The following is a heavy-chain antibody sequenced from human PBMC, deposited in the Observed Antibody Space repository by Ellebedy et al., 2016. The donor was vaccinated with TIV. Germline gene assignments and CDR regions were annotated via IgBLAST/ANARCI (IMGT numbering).Heavy chain of an antibody. D-gene: IGHD6-19*01. V-gene: IGHV3-23*01. Sequence: GESLKISCAASGFTFSSYAMSWVRQAPGEGLAWVSIISGSGVNTYYADSVKGRFTISRDNSKNTLYLQMNSLRAEDTAVYYCGRDPREWLVRGYFDCWGQGTLVTVSS. CDR2: ISGSGVNT. CDR3: GRDPREWLVRGYFDC. CDR1: GFTFSSYA. J-gene: IGHJ4*02.